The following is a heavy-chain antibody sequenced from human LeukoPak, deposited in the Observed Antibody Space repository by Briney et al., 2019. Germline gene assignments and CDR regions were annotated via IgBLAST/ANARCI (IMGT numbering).Heavy chain of an antibody. D-gene: IGHD6-13*01. CDR1: GYTFTGYY. CDR2: INPNSGGT. V-gene: IGHV1-2*02. CDR3: ARDLGESSSWYHADYYYYMDV. J-gene: IGHJ6*03. Sequence: GASVKVSCKASGYTFTGYYMHWVRQAPGQGLAWMGWINPNSGGTNYAQKFQGRVTMTRDTSISTAYMELSRLRADDTAVYYGARDLGESSSWYHADYYYYMDVWGKGTTVTVSS.